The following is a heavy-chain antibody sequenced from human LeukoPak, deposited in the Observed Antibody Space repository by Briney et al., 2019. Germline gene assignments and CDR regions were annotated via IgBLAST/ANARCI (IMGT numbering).Heavy chain of an antibody. CDR2: IYHSGST. CDR3: AGALRFLDTFDP. Sequence: SQTLSLTCAVSGGSISSGAYSWSWIRQPPGKGLEWIGYIYHSGSTYYNPSLKSRVTISVDTSKNQFSLKLSSVTAADTAVYYCAGALRFLDTFDPWGQGTLVTVSS. D-gene: IGHD3-3*01. J-gene: IGHJ5*02. V-gene: IGHV4-30-2*01. CDR1: GGSISSGAYS.